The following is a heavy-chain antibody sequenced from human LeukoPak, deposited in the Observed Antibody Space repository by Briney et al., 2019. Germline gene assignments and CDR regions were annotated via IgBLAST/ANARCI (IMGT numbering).Heavy chain of an antibody. Sequence: GGSLRLSCDASGFTFSDYYMSWIRQAPGKGLEWVSYISTGSSYTNYADSVTGRFTISRENAKNSLYLQMNSLRAEDTAVYYCARVIGYAKHADYWGQGTLVTVSS. CDR2: ISTGSSYT. V-gene: IGHV3-11*05. J-gene: IGHJ4*02. CDR1: GFTFSDYY. CDR3: ARVIGYAKHADY. D-gene: IGHD5-12*01.